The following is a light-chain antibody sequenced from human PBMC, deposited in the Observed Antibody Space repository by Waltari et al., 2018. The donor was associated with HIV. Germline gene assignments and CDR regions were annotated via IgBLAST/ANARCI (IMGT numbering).Light chain of an antibody. Sequence: QSVLTQPPSASGAPGQRVTISCSGSSSNIGSNFVYWYQQLPGTAPKLLIYRNNQRPSGVPDRFSGSKSGTSASLAISGLRSEDEADYYCAAWTDSRYVVFGGGTMLTVL. CDR2: RNN. CDR1: SSNIGSNF. CDR3: AAWTDSRYVV. V-gene: IGLV1-47*01. J-gene: IGLJ2*01.